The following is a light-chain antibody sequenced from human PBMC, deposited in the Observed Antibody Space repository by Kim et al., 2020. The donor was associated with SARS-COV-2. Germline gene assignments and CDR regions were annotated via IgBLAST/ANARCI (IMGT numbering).Light chain of an antibody. CDR2: RDS. Sequence: SYELTQPLSVSVALGQTARITCGGNNIQRKNVHWYQQKPGQAPVLVINRDSNRPSGIPERFSGSNSGNTATLTISRAQAGDEADYYCQVWDSSTVIFGGG. CDR3: QVWDSSTVI. CDR1: NIQRKN. J-gene: IGLJ2*01. V-gene: IGLV3-9*01.